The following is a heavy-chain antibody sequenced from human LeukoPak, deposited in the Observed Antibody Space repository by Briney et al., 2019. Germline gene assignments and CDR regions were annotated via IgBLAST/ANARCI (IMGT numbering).Heavy chain of an antibody. CDR2: IYYSGST. J-gene: IGHJ4*02. V-gene: IGHV4-31*03. D-gene: IGHD5-12*01. Sequence: PSETLSLTCTVSGGSISSGGYCWSWIRQHPGKGLEWIAYIYYSGSTYYNPSLKSRVTISVDTSKNQFSLKLSSVTAADTAVYYCARADGYSGYDSATGRHFDYWGQGTLVTVSS. CDR3: ARADGYSGYDSATGRHFDY. CDR1: GGSISSGGYC.